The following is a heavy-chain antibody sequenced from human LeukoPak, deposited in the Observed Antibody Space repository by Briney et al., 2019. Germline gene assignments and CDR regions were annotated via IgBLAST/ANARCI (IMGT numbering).Heavy chain of an antibody. Sequence: GGSLRPSCAASGFAFSNYAMSWVRQAPGKGLEWVSVVSDSGVSTYYADSVKGRFTISRDNSRKTLYLQMNSLRAEDTAVYYCAKDLPLGDVWGQGTTVTVSS. CDR2: VSDSGVST. J-gene: IGHJ6*02. CDR3: AKDLPLGDV. V-gene: IGHV3-23*01. CDR1: GFAFSNYA.